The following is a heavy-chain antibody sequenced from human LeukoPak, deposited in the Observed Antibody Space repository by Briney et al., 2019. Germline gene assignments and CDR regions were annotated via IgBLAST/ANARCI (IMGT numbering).Heavy chain of an antibody. CDR1: GGSFSGYY. V-gene: IGHV4-34*01. CDR3: ARDSSSGIDY. Sequence: PSETLSLTCAVYGGSFSGYYWSWIRQPPGKGLEWIGEINHSGSTNYNPSLKSRVTISVDTSKNQFSLKLSSVTAAGTAVYYCARDSSSGIDYWGQGTLVTVSS. D-gene: IGHD6-13*01. J-gene: IGHJ4*02. CDR2: INHSGST.